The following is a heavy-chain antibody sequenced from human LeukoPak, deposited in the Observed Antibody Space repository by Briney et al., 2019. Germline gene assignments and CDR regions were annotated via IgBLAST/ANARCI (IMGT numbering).Heavy chain of an antibody. CDR2: ISSSSRYI. CDR1: GFTFSRYS. Sequence: GGSLRLSCAASGFTFSRYSMNWVRQAPGKGLEWVSSISSSSRYIYYADSVKGRFTISRDNAKNSLYLQMNSLRAEDTAVYYCARDQGTRIVVVPAYDYYYGMDVWGKGTTVTVSS. J-gene: IGHJ6*04. D-gene: IGHD2-2*01. V-gene: IGHV3-21*04. CDR3: ARDQGTRIVVVPAYDYYYGMDV.